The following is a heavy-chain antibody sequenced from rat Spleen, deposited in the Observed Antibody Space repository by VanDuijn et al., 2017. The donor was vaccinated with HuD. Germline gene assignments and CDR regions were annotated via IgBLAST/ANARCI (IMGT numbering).Heavy chain of an antibody. Sequence: EVQLVESGGGLVQPGRSLKLSCITSGFTFNYYWMTWIRQAPGKGLEWVASISYDGTATYYRDSVKGRFTISRDIAKSTLYLQMNSLRSDDTATYYCTRGGNYDYDHWGQGLMVTVSS. CDR2: ISYDGTAT. V-gene: IGHV5-31*01. J-gene: IGHJ2*01. CDR1: GFTFNYYW. D-gene: IGHD1-10*01. CDR3: TRGGNYDYDH.